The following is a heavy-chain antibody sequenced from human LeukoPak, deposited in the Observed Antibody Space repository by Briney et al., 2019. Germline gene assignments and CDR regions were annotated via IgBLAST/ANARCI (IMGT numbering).Heavy chain of an antibody. CDR1: GYTFTSYY. J-gene: IGHJ4*02. D-gene: IGHD5-18*01. Sequence: ASVKVSCKASGYTFTSYYMHWVRQAPGQGLEWMGIINPSGGSTSYAQKFQGRVTMTRDTSTSTVYMELSNLRSEDTAVYYCARAGIQLWLTGFDFDYWGQGTLVTVSS. CDR3: ARAGIQLWLTGFDFDY. V-gene: IGHV1-46*01. CDR2: INPSGGST.